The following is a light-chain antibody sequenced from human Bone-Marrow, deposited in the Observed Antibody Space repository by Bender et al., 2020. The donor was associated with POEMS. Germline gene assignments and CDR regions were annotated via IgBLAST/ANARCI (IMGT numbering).Light chain of an antibody. Sequence: QSALTQPRSVSGSPGQSVTISCTGTSNDIGPYNFISWYRQHPGKAPKLMIYEVSKRPSGISNRFSGTKSGNTASLTISGLQAEDEATYYCSSYAGIPTFVFGGGTKLTVL. J-gene: IGLJ2*01. CDR2: EVS. V-gene: IGLV2-23*02. CDR3: SSYAGIPTFV. CDR1: SNDIGPYNF.